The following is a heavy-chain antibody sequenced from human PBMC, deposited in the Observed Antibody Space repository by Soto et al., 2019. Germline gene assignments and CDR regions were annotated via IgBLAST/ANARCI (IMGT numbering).Heavy chain of an antibody. CDR3: ARPARECSSPGCAN. Sequence: EVQLLESGGGLVQPGGSLRLSCAASGFTFSSYAMSWVRQAPGKGLEWVSAISGSGGTTYYADSVKGRFTISRDSSKNTLYLQMYTLRAEDTAVYYCARPARECSSPGCANWGQGTLVTVSS. CDR1: GFTFSSYA. D-gene: IGHD2-2*01. J-gene: IGHJ4*02. CDR2: ISGSGGTT. V-gene: IGHV3-23*01.